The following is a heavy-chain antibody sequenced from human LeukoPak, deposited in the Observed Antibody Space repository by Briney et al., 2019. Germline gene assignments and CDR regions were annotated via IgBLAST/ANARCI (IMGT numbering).Heavy chain of an antibody. CDR3: ARRDYYGSGSSKAPRDWFDP. CDR2: INHSGST. CDR1: GGSFSGYY. V-gene: IGHV4-34*01. Sequence: PSETLSLTCAVYGGSFSGYYWSWIRQPPGKGLEWIGEINHSGSTNYNPSLKSRVTISVDTSKNQFSLKPSSVTAADTAAYYCARRDYYGSGSSKAPRDWFDPWGQGTLVTVSS. D-gene: IGHD3-10*01. J-gene: IGHJ5*02.